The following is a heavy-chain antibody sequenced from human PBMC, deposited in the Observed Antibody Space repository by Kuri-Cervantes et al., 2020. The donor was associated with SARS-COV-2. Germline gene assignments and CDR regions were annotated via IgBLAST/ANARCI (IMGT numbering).Heavy chain of an antibody. J-gene: IGHJ4*02. Sequence: SETLSLTCTVSGGSISSGSYYWSWIRQPAGKGLEWIGYIYTSGSTNYNPSLKSRVTISVDTSKNQFSLKLSSVTAADTAVYYCARNFWSGSGVAYWGQGTLVTVSS. CDR2: IYTSGST. D-gene: IGHD3-3*01. V-gene: IGHV4-61*09. CDR1: GGSISSGSYY. CDR3: ARNFWSGSGVAY.